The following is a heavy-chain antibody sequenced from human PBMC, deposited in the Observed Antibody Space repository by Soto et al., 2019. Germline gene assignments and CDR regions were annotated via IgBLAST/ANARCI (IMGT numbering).Heavy chain of an antibody. CDR1: GYTFTSYD. V-gene: IGHV1-8*01. Sequence: ASVKVSCKASGYTFTSYDINWVRQAIGQGLEWMGWMNPNSGNTGYAQKLQGRVTMTTDTSTSTAYMELRSLRSDDTAVYYCARDKDSSGWSPRCFQHWGQGTLVTVSS. J-gene: IGHJ1*01. CDR3: ARDKDSSGWSPRCFQH. D-gene: IGHD6-19*01. CDR2: MNPNSGNT.